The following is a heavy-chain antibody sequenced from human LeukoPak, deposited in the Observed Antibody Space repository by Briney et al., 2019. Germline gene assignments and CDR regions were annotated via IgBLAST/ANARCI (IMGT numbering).Heavy chain of an antibody. Sequence: GGSLRLSCAASGFTFSRYNMNWVRQAPGKGLEWVAYISSNSDTLYYADSVKGRFTISRDNAKKSLHLQMNSLRAEDSALYYCAREVGESYCSGDCYSDYWGQGTLVTVSS. D-gene: IGHD2-21*02. CDR2: ISSNSDTL. J-gene: IGHJ4*02. CDR1: GFTFSRYN. V-gene: IGHV3-48*04. CDR3: AREVGESYCSGDCYSDY.